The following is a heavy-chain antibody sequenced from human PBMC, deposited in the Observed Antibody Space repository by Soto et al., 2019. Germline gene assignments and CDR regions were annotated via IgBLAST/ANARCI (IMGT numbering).Heavy chain of an antibody. Sequence: QVQLVQSGAEVKKPGASVKVSCKASGYTFTSYGISWVRQAPGQGLEWMGWISAYNGNTNYAQKLQGRVTMTTDTSRSPAYMELRSLRSDDTAVYYCASDRESYDYGGNSDYYYGMDVWGQGTTVTVSS. D-gene: IGHD4-17*01. CDR3: ASDRESYDYGGNSDYYYGMDV. CDR1: GYTFTSYG. CDR2: ISAYNGNT. V-gene: IGHV1-18*01. J-gene: IGHJ6*02.